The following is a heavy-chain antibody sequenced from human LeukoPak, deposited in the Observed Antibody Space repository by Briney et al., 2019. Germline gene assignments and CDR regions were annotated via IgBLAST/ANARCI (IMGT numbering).Heavy chain of an antibody. CDR2: INHSGST. CDR1: GGSFSGYY. J-gene: IGHJ5*02. Sequence: PSETLSLTCAVYGGSFSGYYWSWIRQPPGKGLEWIGEINHSGSTNYNPSLKSRVTISVDTSKNQFSLKLSSVTAADTAVYYCARHDRGYYYGSGGPHWFDPWGQGTLVTVSS. D-gene: IGHD3-10*01. CDR3: ARHDRGYYYGSGGPHWFDP. V-gene: IGHV4-34*01.